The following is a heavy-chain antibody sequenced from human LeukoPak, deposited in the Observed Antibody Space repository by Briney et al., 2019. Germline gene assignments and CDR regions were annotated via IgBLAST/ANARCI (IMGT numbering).Heavy chain of an antibody. V-gene: IGHV4-30-2*01. D-gene: IGHD1-26*01. Sequence: SETLSLTCAVSGGSISSGGYSWSWIRQPPGKGLEWIGYIYYSGSTYYNPPLKSRVTISVDTSKNQFSLKLSSVTAADTAVYYCARKDTPVGYFDYWGQGTLVTVSS. CDR1: GGSISSGGYS. J-gene: IGHJ4*02. CDR3: ARKDTPVGYFDY. CDR2: IYYSGST.